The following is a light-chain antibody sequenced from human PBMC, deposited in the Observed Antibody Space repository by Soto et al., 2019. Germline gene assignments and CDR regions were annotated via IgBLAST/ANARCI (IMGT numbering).Light chain of an antibody. Sequence: QAVVTQPPSASGTPGQRVTISCSGSSSNIGRNTINWYRQLPGTAPKLLIYSNNQRPSGVPDRFSGSKSGTSASLAISGLQSEDEADYYCAGWDDSLNNWVFGGGTQLTVL. J-gene: IGLJ3*02. CDR2: SNN. CDR3: AGWDDSLNNWV. V-gene: IGLV1-44*01. CDR1: SSNIGRNT.